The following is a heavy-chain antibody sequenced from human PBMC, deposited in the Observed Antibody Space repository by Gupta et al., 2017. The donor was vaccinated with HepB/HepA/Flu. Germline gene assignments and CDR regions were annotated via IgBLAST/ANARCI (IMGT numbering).Heavy chain of an antibody. CDR3: AKGNSGTHYSALDM. J-gene: IGHJ3*02. Sequence: YADSVKGRFTISRDNSKNTLFLQMNSLRAEDTAVYYCAKGNSGTHYSALDMWGQGTMVIVSS. V-gene: IGHV3-30*02. D-gene: IGHD1-26*01.